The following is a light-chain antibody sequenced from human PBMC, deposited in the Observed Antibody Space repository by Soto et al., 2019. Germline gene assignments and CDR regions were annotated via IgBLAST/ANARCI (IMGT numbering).Light chain of an antibody. CDR2: DAS. J-gene: IGKJ2*01. CDR1: QSVTSS. CDR3: LQRSNWPYT. V-gene: IGKV3-11*01. Sequence: EIVLTQSLATLSLSPGERATLSCRASQSVTSSLAWYQQKPGQAPRLLIYDASNRAAGTPARFSGSGSGTDFTLTISSLEPEDFAVYYCLQRSNWPYTFGQGTKLEIK.